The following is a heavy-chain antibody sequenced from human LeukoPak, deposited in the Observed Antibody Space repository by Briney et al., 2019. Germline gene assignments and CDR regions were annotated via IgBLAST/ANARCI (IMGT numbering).Heavy chain of an antibody. CDR2: IYYSGST. Sequence: SETLSLTCTVSGGSISSYYWSWIRQPPGKGLEWIGYIYYSGSTNYNPSLKSRVTISVDTSKNQFSLKLSSVTAADTAVYYCARLYGSGSSLYFDYWGQGTLVTVSS. CDR3: ARLYGSGSSLYFDY. D-gene: IGHD3-10*01. V-gene: IGHV4-59*08. J-gene: IGHJ4*02. CDR1: GGSISSYY.